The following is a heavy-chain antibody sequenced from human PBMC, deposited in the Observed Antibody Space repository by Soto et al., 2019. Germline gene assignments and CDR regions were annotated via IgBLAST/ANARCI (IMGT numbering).Heavy chain of an antibody. CDR3: AKDLALMADY. CDR1: GFTFSSYA. J-gene: IGHJ4*02. Sequence: GGSLRLSCAASGFTFSSYALSCVRQAPGKGLDWLARILYDGSKEYYADSVKGRFTISRDXXKXTLYLQLDSLRVEDTAVYYCAKDLALMADYWGQGTPVTISS. V-gene: IGHV3-30*18. CDR2: ILYDGSKE. D-gene: IGHD3-16*01.